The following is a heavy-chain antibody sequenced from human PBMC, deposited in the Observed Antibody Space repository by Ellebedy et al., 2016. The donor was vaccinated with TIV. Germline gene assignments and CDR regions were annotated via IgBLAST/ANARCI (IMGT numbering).Heavy chain of an antibody. J-gene: IGHJ3*02. D-gene: IGHD3-22*01. V-gene: IGHV3-23*01. CDR1: GFTFSSYA. CDR2: SSGSGGST. Sequence: PGGSLRLSCAASGFTFSSYAMSWVRQAPGKGLEWVSASSGSGGSTYYADSVKGRFTISRDNSKNTLYLQMNSLRAEDTAVYYCARGKGPDGFRYYYDSSHHDAFDIWGQGTMVTVSS. CDR3: ARGKGPDGFRYYYDSSHHDAFDI.